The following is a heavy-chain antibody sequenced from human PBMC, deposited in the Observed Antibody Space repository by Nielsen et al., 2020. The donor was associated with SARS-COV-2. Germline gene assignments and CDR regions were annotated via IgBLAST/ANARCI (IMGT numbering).Heavy chain of an antibody. D-gene: IGHD6-13*01. CDR3: VRGDLIHSSSWTNYYYYYGMDV. Sequence: GESLKIFCAASGFTFSSYDMHWVRQATGKGLEWVSAIGTAGDTYYPGSVKGRFTISRENAKNSLYLQMNSLRAGDTAVYYCVRGDLIHSSSWTNYYYYYGMDVWGQGTTVTVSS. CDR2: IGTAGDT. CDR1: GFTFSSYD. V-gene: IGHV3-13*04. J-gene: IGHJ6*02.